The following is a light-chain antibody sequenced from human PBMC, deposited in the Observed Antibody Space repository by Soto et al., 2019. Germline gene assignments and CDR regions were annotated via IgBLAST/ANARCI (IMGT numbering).Light chain of an antibody. V-gene: IGLV2-11*01. Sequence: QSVLTQPRSVSASPGQSVTFSCTGTRGDVGRYNYVSWYQQYPGKAPKLMIYDVTKRPSGVPDRFSGSKSGNTSSLTISGLQAEDEAVYYCCSYAGTSTFVVFGGGTQLTVL. J-gene: IGLJ2*01. CDR2: DVT. CDR1: RGDVGRYNY. CDR3: CSYAGTSTFVV.